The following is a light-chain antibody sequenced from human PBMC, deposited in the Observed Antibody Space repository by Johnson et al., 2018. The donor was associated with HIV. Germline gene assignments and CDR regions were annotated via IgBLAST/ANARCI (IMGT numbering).Light chain of an antibody. CDR2: ENN. Sequence: HSVLTQPPSVSAAPGQKVTISCSGSSSNIGNNYVSWYQQLPGTAPKLLIYENNKRPSGIPDRLPGPKSDTSATLGITGLQTGDEADYYCGTWDSSLSAYVFGTGTKVTVL. CDR1: SSNIGNNY. J-gene: IGLJ1*01. CDR3: GTWDSSLSAYV. V-gene: IGLV1-51*01.